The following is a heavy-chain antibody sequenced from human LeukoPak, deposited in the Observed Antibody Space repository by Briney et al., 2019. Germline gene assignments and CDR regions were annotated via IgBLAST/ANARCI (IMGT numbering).Heavy chain of an antibody. CDR1: GFISSRYD. Sequence: GGSLRLSCAASGFISSRYDMNWVRQAPGKGLEWISYISSSNSAIYYADSVKGRFTIYRDNVKNSVSLQMNNLRDEDTAVYYCARGTMVNWGQGTLVTVSS. J-gene: IGHJ4*02. CDR2: ISSSNSAI. D-gene: IGHD3-10*01. V-gene: IGHV3-48*02. CDR3: ARGTMVN.